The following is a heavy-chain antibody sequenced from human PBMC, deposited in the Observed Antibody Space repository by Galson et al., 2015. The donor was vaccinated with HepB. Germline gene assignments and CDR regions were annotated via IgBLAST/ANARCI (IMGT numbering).Heavy chain of an antibody. J-gene: IGHJ4*02. Sequence: SVKVSCKASGYTFTSYYMHWVRQTPGQGLEWMGIINPSGGNTRYAQKFQGRVTITRDTSTTTVHMELSSLRSEDTAVYYCARMIGGYSYGYGAYFDYWGQGTLVPVSS. CDR2: INPSGGNT. CDR1: GYTFTSYY. D-gene: IGHD5-18*01. CDR3: ARMIGGYSYGYGAYFDY. V-gene: IGHV1-46*01.